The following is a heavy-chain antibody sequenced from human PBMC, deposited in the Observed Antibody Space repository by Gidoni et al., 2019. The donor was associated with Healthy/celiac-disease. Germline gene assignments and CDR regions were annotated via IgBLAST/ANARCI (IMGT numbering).Heavy chain of an antibody. Sequence: QLQLQESGPGLVKPSETLSLTCTVSGGSISSSSYYWGWIRQPPGEGLEWIGCLYYSGITYYHPSLKSRVTISVDTSKNQFSLKLSSVTAADTAVYYCARHDEDYVWGSYRYNAFDIWGQGTMVTVSS. CDR1: GGSISSSSYY. V-gene: IGHV4-39*01. D-gene: IGHD3-16*02. CDR2: LYYSGIT. CDR3: ARHDEDYVWGSYRYNAFDI. J-gene: IGHJ3*02.